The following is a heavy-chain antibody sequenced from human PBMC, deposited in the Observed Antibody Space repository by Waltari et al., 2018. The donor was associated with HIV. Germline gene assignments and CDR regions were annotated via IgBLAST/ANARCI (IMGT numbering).Heavy chain of an antibody. V-gene: IGHV4-34*01. CDR1: GGSFSGYY. J-gene: IGHJ4*02. D-gene: IGHD2-8*01. CDR3: AKELVWGHVDY. Sequence: QVQLQQWGAGLLKPSETLSLTCAVYGGSFSGYYWSWIRQPPGKGLEWIGEINHSGSTNYNPSLKSRGTISIDTSKNQFSLKLSSVTAADTAVYYCAKELVWGHVDYWGQGTLVTVSS. CDR2: INHSGST.